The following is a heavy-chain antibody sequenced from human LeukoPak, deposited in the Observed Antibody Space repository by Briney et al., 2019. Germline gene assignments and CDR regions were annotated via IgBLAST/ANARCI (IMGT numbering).Heavy chain of an antibody. CDR1: GYSISSGYY. J-gene: IGHJ5*02. Sequence: PSETLSLTCTVSGYSISSGYYWGWIRQPPGKGLEWIGSIYHSGSTYYNPSLKSRVTISVDTSKNQFSLKLSSVTAADTAVYYCARPTGIAAAGTGDWFDPWGQGTLVTVSS. D-gene: IGHD6-13*01. CDR3: ARPTGIAAAGTGDWFDP. V-gene: IGHV4-38-2*02. CDR2: IYHSGST.